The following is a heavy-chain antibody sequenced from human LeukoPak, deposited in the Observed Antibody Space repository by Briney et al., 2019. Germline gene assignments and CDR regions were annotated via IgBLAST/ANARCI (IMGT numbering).Heavy chain of an antibody. CDR3: GVIGYDSSG. V-gene: IGHV3-23*01. D-gene: IGHD3-22*01. Sequence: GGSLRLSCAASGFTFSSYAMSWVRQALGKGLEWVSAISGSGGSTYYADSVKGRFTISRDNSKTTLYLQMNSLRAEDTAVYYCGVIGYDSSGWGQGTLVTVSS. CDR1: GFTFSSYA. CDR2: ISGSGGST. J-gene: IGHJ4*02.